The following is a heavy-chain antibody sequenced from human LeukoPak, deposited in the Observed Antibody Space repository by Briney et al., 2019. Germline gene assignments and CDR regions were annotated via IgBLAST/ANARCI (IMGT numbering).Heavy chain of an antibody. CDR3: ATTGYRGFDI. J-gene: IGHJ3*02. D-gene: IGHD5-18*01. V-gene: IGHV4-34*01. CDR1: GGSFSGYY. CDR2: INHSGST. Sequence: SETLSLTCAVYGGSFSGYYWSWIRQTPGKGLEWIGEINHSGSTNYNPSLKSRVTISVDTSKNQFSLKLSSVTAADTAVYYCATTGYRGFDIWGQGTMVTVSS.